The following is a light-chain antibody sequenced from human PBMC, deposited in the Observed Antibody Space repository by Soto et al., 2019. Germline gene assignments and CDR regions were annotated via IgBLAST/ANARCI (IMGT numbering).Light chain of an antibody. CDR1: QSVSSN. J-gene: IGKJ2*01. CDR2: GAS. CDR3: QQYNNWPHMYT. V-gene: IGKV3-15*01. Sequence: EIVMTQSPATLSVSPGERATLSCRASQSVSSNLAWYQQKPGQAPRLLIYGASTRATGIPARFSGSGSGTEFTLTISSLQSEDFAVYYCQQYNNWPHMYTVGQGTKVDIK.